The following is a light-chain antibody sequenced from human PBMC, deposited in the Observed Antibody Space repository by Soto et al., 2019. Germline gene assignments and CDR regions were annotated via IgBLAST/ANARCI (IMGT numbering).Light chain of an antibody. CDR1: QSINNNY. J-gene: IGKJ2*01. CDR2: GSS. Sequence: EVVLTQSPGTLSLSPGERATLSCRASQSINNNYLAWYQQRPGQAPRLLIFGSSDRATGIPDRFSGSGSGTDFTLTISRLEPEDFAVYYCHQYGSSPPDTFGQGTKLEI. CDR3: HQYGSSPPDT. V-gene: IGKV3-20*01.